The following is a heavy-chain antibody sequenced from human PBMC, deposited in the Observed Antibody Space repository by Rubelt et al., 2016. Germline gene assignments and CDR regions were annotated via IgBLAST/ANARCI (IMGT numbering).Heavy chain of an antibody. CDR1: GGTFSSYA. CDR3: ARDLVGVVITTHDAFDI. V-gene: IGHV1-69*06. D-gene: IGHD3-22*01. J-gene: IGHJ3*02. Sequence: QVQLVQSGAEVKKPGSSVKVSCKASGGTFSSYAISWVRQAPGQGLEWMGGIIPIFGTANYAQKFQGRVTINADKSTSTAYMELSSLRSEDTAVYYCARDLVGVVITTHDAFDIWGQGTMVTVSS. CDR2: IIPIFGTA.